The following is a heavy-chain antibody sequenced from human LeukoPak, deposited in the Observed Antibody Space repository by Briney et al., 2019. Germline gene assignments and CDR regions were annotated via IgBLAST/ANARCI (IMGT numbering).Heavy chain of an antibody. CDR3: ARDGTVYGGESY. CDR1: GGSISSGGYY. V-gene: IGHV4-30-4*08. J-gene: IGHJ4*02. Sequence: SETLSLTCTASGGSISSGGYYWSWIRQPPGKGLEWIGSIYYSGSIYFNPSLKSRVTISIDTPKNQFSLKLSSVTAADTAVYYCARDGTVYGGESYWGQGTLVTVSS. CDR2: IYYSGSI. D-gene: IGHD4-23*01.